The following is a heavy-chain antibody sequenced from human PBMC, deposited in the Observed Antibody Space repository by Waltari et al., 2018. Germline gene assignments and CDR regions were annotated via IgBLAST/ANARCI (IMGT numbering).Heavy chain of an antibody. CDR2: ISSSSSTI. Sequence: EVQLVESGGGLVQPGGSLRLSCAASGFTFSSYSMTWVRQAPGKGLEWVSYISSSSSTIYYADSVKGRFTISRDNAKNSLYLQMNSLRAEDTAVYYCARGYSSSEIDYWGQGTLVTVSS. V-gene: IGHV3-48*04. CDR3: ARGYSSSEIDY. D-gene: IGHD6-6*01. J-gene: IGHJ4*02. CDR1: GFTFSSYS.